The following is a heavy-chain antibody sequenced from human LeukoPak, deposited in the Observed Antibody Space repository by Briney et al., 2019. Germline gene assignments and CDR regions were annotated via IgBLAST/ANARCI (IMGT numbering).Heavy chain of an antibody. D-gene: IGHD7-27*01. J-gene: IGHJ4*02. CDR1: GFTFGSYW. CDR3: ARLYGDITVFDY. CDR2: IKRDGSEK. Sequence: GGSLRLSCAASGFTFGSYWMSWVRQAPGKGLEWVATIKRDGSEKYYVDSVRGRFAISKDNAKNSLFLQMSSLGAEDTAVYHCARLYGDITVFDYWGQGALVTASS. V-gene: IGHV3-7*01.